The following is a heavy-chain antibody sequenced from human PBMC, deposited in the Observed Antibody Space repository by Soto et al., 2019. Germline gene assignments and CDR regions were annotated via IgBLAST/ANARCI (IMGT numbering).Heavy chain of an antibody. Sequence: SETLSLTCAVYGGSFSGYYWSWIRQPPGKGLEWIGEINHSGITNYNPSLKSRVTISVDTSKNHFSLKLSSVTAADTAVYYCARGGRENWFDPWGQGTLVTVSS. CDR3: ARGGRENWFDP. V-gene: IGHV4-34*01. CDR2: INHSGIT. CDR1: GGSFSGYY. J-gene: IGHJ5*02.